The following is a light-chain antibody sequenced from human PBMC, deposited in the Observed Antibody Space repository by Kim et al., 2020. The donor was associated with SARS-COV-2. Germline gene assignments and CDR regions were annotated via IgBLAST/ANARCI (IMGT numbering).Light chain of an antibody. Sequence: QSALTQPASASGSPGQSITISCTGTSSDVGAYKYVSWYQQHPGKAPELMIFDVSERPSGISNRFSGSKSGNTASLTISGLQAEDEADYYCSSYARSSSYVFGTGTKVTVL. CDR3: SSYARSSSYV. CDR1: SSDVGAYKY. V-gene: IGLV2-14*01. CDR2: DVS. J-gene: IGLJ1*01.